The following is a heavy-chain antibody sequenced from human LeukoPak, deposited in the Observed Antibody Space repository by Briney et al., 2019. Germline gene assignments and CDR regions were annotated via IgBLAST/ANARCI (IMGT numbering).Heavy chain of an antibody. V-gene: IGHV1-8*01. Sequence: ASVKVSCKASGYTFTSYDINWVRQATGQGLEWMGWMNTNSGNTGYAQKFQGRVTMTRNTSISTAYMELSSLRSEDTAVYYCASFQRAHPWFDYWGQGTLVTVSS. CDR2: MNTNSGNT. CDR3: ASFQRAHPWFDY. J-gene: IGHJ4*02. CDR1: GYTFTSYD.